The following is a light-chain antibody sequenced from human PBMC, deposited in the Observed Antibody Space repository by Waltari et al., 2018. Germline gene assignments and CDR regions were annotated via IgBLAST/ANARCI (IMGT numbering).Light chain of an antibody. V-gene: IGLV2-11*01. Sequence: QSALAQPRSVSGSPGQSVTISCTGSSSNVGGYNYVSWYQQYPGQAPKLMLYDVNKRPSGVPPRFSGSKYGDTASLTISGLQAEDEAYYYCCSYAGSYPYVFGTGTKVTV. J-gene: IGLJ1*01. CDR2: DVN. CDR3: CSYAGSYPYV. CDR1: SSNVGGYNY.